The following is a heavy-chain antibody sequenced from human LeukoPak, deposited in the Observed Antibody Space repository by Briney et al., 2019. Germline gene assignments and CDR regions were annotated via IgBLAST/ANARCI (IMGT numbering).Heavy chain of an antibody. CDR1: GGSISSYY. J-gene: IGHJ5*02. Sequence: PSETLSLTCTVSGGSISSYYWSWIQQPPGKGLEWIGNIYYSGSTNYNPSLKSRVTISVDTSKNQFSLKLSSVTAADTAVYYCARSTHLTIFGVVRPNWFDPWGQGTLVTVSS. D-gene: IGHD3-3*01. V-gene: IGHV4-59*01. CDR3: ARSTHLTIFGVVRPNWFDP. CDR2: IYYSGST.